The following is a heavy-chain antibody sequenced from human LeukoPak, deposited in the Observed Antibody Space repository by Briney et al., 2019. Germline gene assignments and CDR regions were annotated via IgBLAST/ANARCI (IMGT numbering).Heavy chain of an antibody. CDR3: VRAILGDSVAFEM. D-gene: IGHD5/OR15-5a*01. CDR2: ISYDVSKA. Sequence: GRSHRPSHAPYGLTFNIYVLHSARQAPGKWLECLALISYDVSKASHAHCVKDPLIIARDTSHHTLSMQTSSLRPADTGLTFCVRAILGDSVAFEMWGQGTMVTVSS. J-gene: IGHJ3*02. CDR1: GLTFNIYV. V-gene: IGHV3-30*03.